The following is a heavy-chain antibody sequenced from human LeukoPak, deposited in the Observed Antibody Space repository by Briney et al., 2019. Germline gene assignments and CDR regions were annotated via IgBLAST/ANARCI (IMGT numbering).Heavy chain of an antibody. D-gene: IGHD1-26*01. CDR2: ISYDGSNK. J-gene: IGHJ4*02. CDR3: ARGSGSYFGRRPFDY. Sequence: GGSLRLSCAASRFTFSSYAMHWVRQAPGKGLEWVAVISYDGSNKYYADSVKGRFTISRDNSKNTLYLQMNSLRAEDTAVYYCARGSGSYFGRRPFDYWGQGTLVTVSS. V-gene: IGHV3-30*01. CDR1: RFTFSSYA.